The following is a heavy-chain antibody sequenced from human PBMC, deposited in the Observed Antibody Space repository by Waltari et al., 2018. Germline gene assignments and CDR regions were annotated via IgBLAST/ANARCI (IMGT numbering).Heavy chain of an antibody. CDR1: GFSFSIYD. J-gene: IGHJ4*02. D-gene: IGHD6-6*01. V-gene: IGHV3-30*18. CDR3: AKSLYRSSSHIDY. Sequence: QVQLVESGGGVVQSGSSLRLSCTAAGFSFSIYDMHWVRQAPGKGLEWLTVITYDGSNRYYADSLKCRFTISRDNSKNTVYLQMNNLRIDDSAVYYCAKSLYRSSSHIDYWGQGTLVTVSS. CDR2: ITYDGSNR.